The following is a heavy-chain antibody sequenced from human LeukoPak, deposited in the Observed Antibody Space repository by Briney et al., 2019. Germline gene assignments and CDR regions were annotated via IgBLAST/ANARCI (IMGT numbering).Heavy chain of an antibody. CDR2: IYWDDEK. CDR1: GFSLSTSGVG. V-gene: IGHV2-5*02. D-gene: IGHD2-15*01. CDR3: AHSLRRRSCNGGSCYDFHY. J-gene: IGHJ4*02. Sequence: SGPTLVKPTQTLTLTFSFSGFSLSTSGVGVGWIRQPPGKALEWLALIYWDDEKRYSPSLKNRLTITKDISKSQVVLIMTNLDPEDTPTYYRAHSLRRRSCNGGSCYDFHYWGQGTLVTVSS.